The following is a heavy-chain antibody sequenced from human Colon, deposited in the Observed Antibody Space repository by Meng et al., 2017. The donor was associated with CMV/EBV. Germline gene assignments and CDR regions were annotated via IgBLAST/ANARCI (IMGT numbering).Heavy chain of an antibody. J-gene: IGHJ4*02. Sequence: SFKASGYTFRDDPVNWLRQVPGQGLEWMGWSSPKGGIPTYAQGFTGRYVFSLDTSVTTVYLRIDDLRPDDTAFYYCARDPSLNHHDYWGQGTLVTVSS. CDR3: ARDPSLNHHDY. CDR1: GYTFRDDP. CDR2: SSPKGGIP. V-gene: IGHV7-4-1*01.